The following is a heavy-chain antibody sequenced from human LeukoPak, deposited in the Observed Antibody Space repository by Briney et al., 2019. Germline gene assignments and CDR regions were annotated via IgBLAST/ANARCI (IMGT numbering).Heavy chain of an antibody. CDR1: GGSISSGSYY. J-gene: IGHJ4*02. Sequence: SQTLSLTCTVSGGSISSGSYYWSWIRQPAGKGLEWIGYIYYNGSTNYNPSLKSRVTISVDTSKNQFSLKLSSVTAADTAMYYCARERRSGSYYYFDYWGQGTLVTVSS. CDR3: ARERRSGSYYYFDY. D-gene: IGHD1-26*01. V-gene: IGHV4-61*10. CDR2: IYYNGST.